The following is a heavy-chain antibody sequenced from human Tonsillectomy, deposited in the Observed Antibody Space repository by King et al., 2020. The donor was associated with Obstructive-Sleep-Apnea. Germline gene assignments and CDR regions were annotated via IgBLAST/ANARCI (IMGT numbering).Heavy chain of an antibody. J-gene: IGHJ4*02. V-gene: IGHV5-10-1*01. Sequence: GQLVQSGAEVKKPGESLRLSCKGSGYSFTSYWISWVRQMPGKGLEWMGRIDPSDSYTNYSPSFQGHVTISADKSISTAYLQWSSLKASDTAMYYCARPHYGDYVGGWEFDYWGQGTLVTVSS. D-gene: IGHD4-17*01. CDR3: ARPHYGDYVGGWEFDY. CDR2: IDPSDSYT. CDR1: GYSFTSYW.